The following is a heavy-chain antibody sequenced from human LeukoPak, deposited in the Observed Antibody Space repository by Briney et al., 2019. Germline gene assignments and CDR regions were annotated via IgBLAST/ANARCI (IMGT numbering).Heavy chain of an antibody. CDR3: AKRDYYESNDFYPLFDY. CDR2: IEGANDNT. CDR1: GFTPGRNA. J-gene: IGHJ4*02. D-gene: IGHD3/OR15-3a*01. V-gene: IGHV3-23*01. Sequence: PGGSLRLSCAASGFTPGRNAMSWVRQAPGKGLEWVSAIEGANDNTHYADSVKGRSTISRDNSKNTLYLQMNSLRGEDTAVYYCAKRDYYESNDFYPLFDYWGQGTLVTVSS.